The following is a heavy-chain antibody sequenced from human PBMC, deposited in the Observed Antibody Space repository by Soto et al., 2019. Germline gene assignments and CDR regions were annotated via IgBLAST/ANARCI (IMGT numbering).Heavy chain of an antibody. CDR3: ARVRNWNYPDAFDI. V-gene: IGHV1-18*01. J-gene: IGHJ3*02. CDR1: GGTFSSYA. CDR2: ISAYNGNT. Sequence: ASVKVSCKASGGTFSSYAISWVRQAPGQGLEWMGWISAYNGNTNYAQKLQGRVTMTTDTSTSTAYMELRSLRSDDTTVYYCARVRNWNYPDAFDIWGQGTMVTVSS. D-gene: IGHD1-7*01.